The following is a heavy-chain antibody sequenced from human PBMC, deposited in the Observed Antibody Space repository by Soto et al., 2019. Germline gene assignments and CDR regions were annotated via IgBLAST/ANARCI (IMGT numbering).Heavy chain of an antibody. V-gene: IGHV1-18*04. D-gene: IGHD2-21*02. CDR1: GYSFSDFG. CDR2: ISGKNGNT. J-gene: IGHJ4*02. CDR3: ARSDSYEDTGPFEN. Sequence: QVHLVQSGGELKKPGASVKVSCKASGYSFSDFGITWVRQAPGQGLEWMGWISGKNGNTNYAQKVQGRVTLTADTSTSTDYMEMRALTSDDTGIYYCARSDSYEDTGPFENGGQGTPVTVSS.